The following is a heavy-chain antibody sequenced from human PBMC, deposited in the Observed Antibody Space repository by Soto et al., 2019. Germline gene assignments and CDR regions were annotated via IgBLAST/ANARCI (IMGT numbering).Heavy chain of an antibody. CDR1: GFTFSSFA. CDR3: ARGADPAFPYYFDY. D-gene: IGHD5-18*01. Sequence: PGGSLRLSCAASGFTFSSFAVGWVRQAPGKGLEWVSALSGSGGSTYFADSLKGRFTISRDNSKHTLYLQMNSLRAEDTAVYYCARGADPAFPYYFDYWGQGTLVTVSS. V-gene: IGHV3-23*01. CDR2: LSGSGGST. J-gene: IGHJ4*02.